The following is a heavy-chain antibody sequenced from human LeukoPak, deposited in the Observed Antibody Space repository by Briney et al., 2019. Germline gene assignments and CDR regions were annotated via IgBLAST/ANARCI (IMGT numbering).Heavy chain of an antibody. V-gene: IGHV1-69*06. CDR3: ARQTLSSGWYLDY. D-gene: IGHD6-19*01. CDR1: GGTFSSYA. J-gene: IGHJ4*02. CDR2: IIPIFGTA. Sequence: SVKVSCKASGGTFSSYAISWVRQAPGQGLEWMGGIIPIFGTANYAQRFQGRVTITADKSTSTAYMELSSLRSEDTAVYYCARQTLSSGWYLDYWGQGTLVTVSS.